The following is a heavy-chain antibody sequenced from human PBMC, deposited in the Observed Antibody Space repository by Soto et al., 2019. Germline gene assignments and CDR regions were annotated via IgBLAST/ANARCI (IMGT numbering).Heavy chain of an antibody. CDR2: ISGSGNTR. D-gene: IGHD2-21*02. Sequence: QVLLVESGGGLVKPRGSLRLSCTAAGFTFSDYYMNWIRQAPGKGLEWVSYISGSGNTRYYADSVKGRFTISRDNANNSLFLQMNSLRAEDTAVYYCARGEDSDHFPYWGQGTLVAVSS. CDR3: ARGEDSDHFPY. J-gene: IGHJ4*02. V-gene: IGHV3-11*01. CDR1: GFTFSDYY.